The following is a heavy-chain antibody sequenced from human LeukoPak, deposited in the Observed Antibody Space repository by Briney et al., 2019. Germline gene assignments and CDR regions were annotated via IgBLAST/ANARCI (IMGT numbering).Heavy chain of an antibody. Sequence: GASVKVSCEASGYTFTSYYMHWVRQAPGQGLEWMGIINPSGGSTSYAQKFQGRVTMTRDTSTSTVYMELSSLRSEDTAVYYCARDSHVLVGATTGVFDYWGQGTLVTVSS. CDR3: ARDSHVLVGATTGVFDY. CDR1: GYTFTSYY. D-gene: IGHD1-26*01. V-gene: IGHV1-46*01. J-gene: IGHJ4*02. CDR2: INPSGGST.